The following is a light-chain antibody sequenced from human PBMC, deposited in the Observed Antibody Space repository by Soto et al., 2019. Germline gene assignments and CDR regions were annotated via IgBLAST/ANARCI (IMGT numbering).Light chain of an antibody. J-gene: IGKJ4*01. CDR2: DAS. Sequence: IQMAQSPSTVSGSXGERVTITRRARQRTSRCLSGYRQKPGKAPKLLXXDASSLESGVQSRFSGSGSGREFTLNLSSLQPDDFATYYCQQYNSYSPETFGGGTKVDIK. V-gene: IGKV1-5*01. CDR3: QQYNSYSPET. CDR1: QRTSRC.